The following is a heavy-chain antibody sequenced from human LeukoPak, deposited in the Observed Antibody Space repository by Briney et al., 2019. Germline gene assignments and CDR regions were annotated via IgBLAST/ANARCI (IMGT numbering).Heavy chain of an antibody. CDR3: ARGPEVLSAAMFCWFDP. Sequence: GGSLRLSCAASGFTFSSYSMNWVRQAPGKGLEWVSYISSSSSTIYYADSVKGRFTISRDNAKNSLYLQMNSLRDEDTAVYYCARGPEVLSAAMFCWFDPWRQGTLVTVSS. CDR1: GFTFSSYS. V-gene: IGHV3-48*02. CDR2: ISSSSSTI. D-gene: IGHD2-2*01. J-gene: IGHJ5*02.